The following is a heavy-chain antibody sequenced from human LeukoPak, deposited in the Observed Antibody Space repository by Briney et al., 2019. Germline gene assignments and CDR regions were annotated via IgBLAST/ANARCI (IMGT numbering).Heavy chain of an antibody. Sequence: GASVKVSCKASGYTFTDYYMHWVRQAPGQGLEWVGRINPNSGGTNYAQKFQGRVTMTRDTSISTAYMELSRLRSDDTAEYYCARPYYDFWSGYNIYYFDYWGQGTLVTVSS. V-gene: IGHV1-2*06. CDR1: GYTFTDYY. CDR3: ARPYYDFWSGYNIYYFDY. D-gene: IGHD3-3*01. CDR2: INPNSGGT. J-gene: IGHJ4*02.